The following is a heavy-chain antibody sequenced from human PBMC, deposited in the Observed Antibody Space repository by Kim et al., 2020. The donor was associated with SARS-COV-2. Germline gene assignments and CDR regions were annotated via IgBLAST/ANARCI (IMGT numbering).Heavy chain of an antibody. J-gene: IGHJ4*02. CDR3: ARDSGIYGDYFDY. D-gene: IGHD4-17*01. Sequence: GGSLRLSCAASGFTFSSYWMSWVRQAPGKGLEWVANIKQDGSEKYYVDSVKGRFTISRDNAKNSLYLQMNSLRAEDTAVYYCARDSGIYGDYFDYWGQGTLVTVSS. CDR1: GFTFSSYW. CDR2: IKQDGSEK. V-gene: IGHV3-7*01.